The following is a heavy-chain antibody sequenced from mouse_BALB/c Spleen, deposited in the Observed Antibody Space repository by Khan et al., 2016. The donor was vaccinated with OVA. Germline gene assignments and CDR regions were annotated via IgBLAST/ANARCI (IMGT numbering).Heavy chain of an antibody. V-gene: IGHV5-6*01. J-gene: IGHJ3*01. CDR1: GFTFSTYG. CDR3: TRLAYYYDSEGFAY. CDR2: VSTGGSYT. Sequence: EVQLQESGGDLVKPGGSLKLSCAASGFTFSTYGMSWVRQAPDKRLEWVATVSTGGSYTYYPDSVKGRFTISRDNAKNTLYLQMSCLRSEDTAMFYCTRLAYYYDSEGFAYWGQGTLVTVSA. D-gene: IGHD1-1*01.